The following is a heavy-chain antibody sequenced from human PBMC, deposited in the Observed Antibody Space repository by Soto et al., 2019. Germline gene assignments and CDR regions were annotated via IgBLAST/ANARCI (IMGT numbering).Heavy chain of an antibody. V-gene: IGHV3-7*01. CDR3: ARSIAARLNWFDP. Sequence: EVQLVESGGGLVQPGGSLRLSCAASGFTFSSYWMSWVRQAPGKGLEWVANIKQDGSEKYYVDSVKGRFTISRDNAKNSLYLQMNSLRAEDTAVYYCARSIAARLNWFDPWGQGTLVTLSS. CDR2: IKQDGSEK. D-gene: IGHD6-6*01. CDR1: GFTFSSYW. J-gene: IGHJ5*02.